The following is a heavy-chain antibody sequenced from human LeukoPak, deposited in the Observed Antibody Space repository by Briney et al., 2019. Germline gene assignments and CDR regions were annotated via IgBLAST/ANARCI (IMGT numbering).Heavy chain of an antibody. V-gene: IGHV4-61*02. Sequence: SETLSLTCTVSGGSISSGSDYWSWIRQSAGKGLEWIGRIYSTGPTIYNPSLRSRVTISMDTSRNQFSLRLSSVTAADTAVYYCARDSSGKDYWGQGTLVTVSS. CDR1: GGSISSGSDY. D-gene: IGHD3-22*01. J-gene: IGHJ4*02. CDR3: ARDSSGKDY. CDR2: IYSTGPT.